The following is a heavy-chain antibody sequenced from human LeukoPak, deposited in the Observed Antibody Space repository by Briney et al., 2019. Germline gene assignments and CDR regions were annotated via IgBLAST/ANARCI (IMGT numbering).Heavy chain of an antibody. CDR2: IDPSGTHT. J-gene: IGHJ4*02. CDR3: AKGPERSDRGYSDY. D-gene: IGHD1-14*01. Sequence: GGSLRLSCAASGFTFRNYAMSWVRQAPGKGLEWVSGIDPSGTHTYYADSVKGRFTISRDNSKNTLYLQLNSLRAEDTAAYYCAKGPERSDRGYSDYWGQGTLVTVSS. V-gene: IGHV3-23*01. CDR1: GFTFRNYA.